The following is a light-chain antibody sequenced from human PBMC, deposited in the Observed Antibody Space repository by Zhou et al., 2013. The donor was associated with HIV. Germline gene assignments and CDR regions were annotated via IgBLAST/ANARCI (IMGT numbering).Light chain of an antibody. V-gene: IGLV1-40*01. CDR1: SSNIGALYD. J-gene: IGLJ2*01. CDR3: QSYDTSLGVV. CDR2: GNS. Sequence: QSVLTQPPSVSGAPGQRVTISCTGSSSNIGALYDVHWYQHFPGIAPKLLIYGNSNRPSGVPDRFSGSKSGTSASLAITGLQAEDEADYYCQSYDTSLGVVLGGGTKLTVL.